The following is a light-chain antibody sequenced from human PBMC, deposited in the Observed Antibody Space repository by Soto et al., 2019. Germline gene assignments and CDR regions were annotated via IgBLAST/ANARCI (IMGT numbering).Light chain of an antibody. J-gene: IGKJ1*01. V-gene: IGKV3-20*01. CDR1: QSVSSSY. CDR2: GAS. CDR3: QQYGSSPGT. Sequence: EIVLTQSPGTLSLSPGERATLSCRAGQSVSSSYSAWYQQKPGQAPRLLIYGASSRATGIPDRFSGSGSGTDFTLTISRLEPEDFAVYYCQQYGSSPGTFGQGTKVEIK.